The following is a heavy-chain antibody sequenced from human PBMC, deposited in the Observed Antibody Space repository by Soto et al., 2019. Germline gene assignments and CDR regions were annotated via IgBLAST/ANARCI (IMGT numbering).Heavy chain of an antibody. CDR1: GFTFSSYA. CDR2: ISSNGGST. Sequence: GSLRLSCSASGFTFSSYAMHWVRQAPGKGLEYVSAISSNGGSTYYADSVKGRFTISRDNSKNTLYLQMSSLRAEDTAVYYCVKATGLYSSSWYEYFQHWGQGTLVTVSS. D-gene: IGHD6-13*01. J-gene: IGHJ1*01. CDR3: VKATGLYSSSWYEYFQH. V-gene: IGHV3-64D*09.